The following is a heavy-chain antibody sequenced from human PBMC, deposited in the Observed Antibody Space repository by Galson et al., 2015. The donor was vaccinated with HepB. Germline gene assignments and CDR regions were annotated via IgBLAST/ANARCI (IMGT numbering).Heavy chain of an antibody. CDR1: GGSISSNSYS. D-gene: IGHD2-2*01. CDR2: IYTSGNT. V-gene: IGHV4-61*02. J-gene: IGHJ6*03. Sequence: TLSLTCTVSGGSISSNSYSWDWIRQPAGKGLEWVGRIYTSGNTKYNPSLKSRGSMSADTSKNQFSLKLTSVTAADTAVYYCARVGRYCRRTSCHRQLHDYYYYDMDVWGKATTVTVSS. CDR3: ARVGRYCRRTSCHRQLHDYYYYDMDV.